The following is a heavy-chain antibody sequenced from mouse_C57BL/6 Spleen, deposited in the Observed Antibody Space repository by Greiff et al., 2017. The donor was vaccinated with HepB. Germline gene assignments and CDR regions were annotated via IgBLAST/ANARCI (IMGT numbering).Heavy chain of an antibody. CDR2: INPSSGYT. CDR1: GYTFTSYW. D-gene: IGHD2-3*01. V-gene: IGHV1-7*01. Sequence: VQLQQSGAELAKPGASVKLSCKASGYTFTSYWMHWVKQRPGQGLEWIGYINPSSGYTKYNQKFKDKFTLTADKSSSTAYMQLSSLTYEDSAVYYCAREGYYLPPYAMDYWSQRTSVTVSS. J-gene: IGHJ4*01. CDR3: AREGYYLPPYAMDY.